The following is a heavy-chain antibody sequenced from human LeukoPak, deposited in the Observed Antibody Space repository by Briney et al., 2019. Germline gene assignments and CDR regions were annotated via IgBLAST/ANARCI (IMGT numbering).Heavy chain of an antibody. D-gene: IGHD2-2*01. CDR1: GFTFSDYS. CDR3: ARENRAHVVVVPAAIDY. Sequence: GGSLRLSCAASGFTFSDYSMNWVRQAPGKGLEWVSSIRGSGPYIYYADSLKGRFTISRDNAKNSLYLQMNSLRAEDTAVYYCARENRAHVVVVPAAIDYWGQGTLVTVSP. CDR2: IRGSGPYI. J-gene: IGHJ4*02. V-gene: IGHV3-21*06.